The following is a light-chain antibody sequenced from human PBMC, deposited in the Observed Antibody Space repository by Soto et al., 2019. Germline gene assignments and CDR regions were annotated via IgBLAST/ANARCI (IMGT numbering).Light chain of an antibody. CDR2: GNS. V-gene: IGLV1-40*01. CDR1: TSNIGAGYD. J-gene: IGLJ1*01. CDR3: KSNDSSLSGYV. Sequence: QSLLTLPPSVSGARGQRFTISCTGGTSNIGAGYDVHWYQQLPGTAPKLLIYGNSNRPSGVPNRFSGSKSGTSASLAITGLQAEDEGDYYCKSNDSSLSGYVFGTGTKVTVL.